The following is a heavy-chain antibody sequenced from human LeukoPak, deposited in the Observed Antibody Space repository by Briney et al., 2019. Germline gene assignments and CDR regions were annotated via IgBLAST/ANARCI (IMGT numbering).Heavy chain of an antibody. CDR3: ARRTGSFDY. V-gene: IGHV5-51*01. J-gene: IGHJ4*02. CDR1: GYSFFSNYW. D-gene: IGHD3-10*01. CDR2: IYPGDSDT. Sequence: RGESLKISCKAYGYSFFSNYWIAWVRQMPGKGLEWMGIIYPGDSDTRYSPSFQGQVTISADKSISTAYLQWSSLKASDTAMYYCARRTGSFDYWGQGTLVTVSS.